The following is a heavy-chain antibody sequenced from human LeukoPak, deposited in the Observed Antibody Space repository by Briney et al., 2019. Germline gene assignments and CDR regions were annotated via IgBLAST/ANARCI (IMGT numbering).Heavy chain of an antibody. J-gene: IGHJ4*02. CDR2: IYYSGST. D-gene: IGHD3-9*01. Sequence: PGGSLRLSCAGSGFSFSGYWMSWVRQPPGKGLEWIGSIYYSGSTYYNPSLKSRVTISVDTSKNQFSLKLSSVTAADTAVYYCARHLRLVRYFVPEYYFDYWGQGTLVTVSS. V-gene: IGHV4-39*01. CDR3: ARHLRLVRYFVPEYYFDY. CDR1: GFSFSGYW.